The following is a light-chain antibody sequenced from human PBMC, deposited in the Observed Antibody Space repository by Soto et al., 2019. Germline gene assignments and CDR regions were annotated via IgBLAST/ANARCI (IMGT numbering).Light chain of an antibody. V-gene: IGKV1-5*03. J-gene: IGKJ4*01. Sequence: DIQMTQSPSTLSASVGDTVTITCRASQTIGTWLAWDQQKPAKAPKLLIYKASTLESGVPARFSGSRSGPEFTLTINSLQSEDFAIYYCQRYNNWPLTFGGGTKVDIK. CDR1: QTIGTW. CDR3: QRYNNWPLT. CDR2: KAS.